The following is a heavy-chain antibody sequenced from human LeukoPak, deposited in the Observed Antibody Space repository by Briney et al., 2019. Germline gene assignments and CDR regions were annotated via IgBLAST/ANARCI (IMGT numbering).Heavy chain of an antibody. J-gene: IGHJ4*02. V-gene: IGHV3-21*01. CDR3: ARDLYSSGWYDHFDY. Sequence: PGGSLRLSCAASGFTFSSYSMNWVRQAPGKGLEWVSSISSSSSYIYYAGSVKGRFTISRDNAKNSLYLQMNSLRAEDTAVYYCARDLYSSGWYDHFDYWGQGTLVTVPS. D-gene: IGHD6-19*01. CDR2: ISSSSSYI. CDR1: GFTFSSYS.